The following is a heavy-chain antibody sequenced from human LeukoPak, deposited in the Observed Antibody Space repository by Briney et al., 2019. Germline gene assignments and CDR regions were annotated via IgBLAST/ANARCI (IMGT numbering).Heavy chain of an antibody. V-gene: IGHV1-2*02. Sequence: ASVKVSCKASGYTFTGYCMHWVRQAPGQGLEWMGWINPNSGGTHFAQKFQDRVTMTRDTSTSTGYMELSRLTSDDTAVYYCASGSSLDGSSGWPTHYYWGQGTLVTVSS. CDR1: GYTFTGYC. D-gene: IGHD6-19*01. CDR3: ASGSSLDGSSGWPTHYY. J-gene: IGHJ4*02. CDR2: INPNSGGT.